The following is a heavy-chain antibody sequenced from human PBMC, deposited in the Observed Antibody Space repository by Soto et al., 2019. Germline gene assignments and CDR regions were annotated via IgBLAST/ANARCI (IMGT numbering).Heavy chain of an antibody. D-gene: IGHD2-2*01. CDR3: ARVIRRYCSSTSCLLSSVPGS. V-gene: IGHV1-8*01. Sequence: GASVKVSCKASGYTFTSYDINWVRQATGQGLEWMGWMNPNSGNTGYAQKFQGRVTMTRNTSISTAYMELSSLRSEDTAVYYCARVIRRYCSSTSCLLSSVPGSWGQGTLVTVSS. CDR2: MNPNSGNT. J-gene: IGHJ5*02. CDR1: GYTFTSYD.